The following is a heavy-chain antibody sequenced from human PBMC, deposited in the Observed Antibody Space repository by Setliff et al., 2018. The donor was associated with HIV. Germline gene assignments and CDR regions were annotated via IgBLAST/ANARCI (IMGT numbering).Heavy chain of an antibody. D-gene: IGHD1-20*01. CDR2: IYYSGST. CDR3: ARIIGSDISGAQYYFDH. Sequence: SETLSLTCTVSGGSISVSSHYWGWIRQPPGKGLEWIGSIYYSGSTSYNPSLKSRPTISVDTSKNQFSLKLDSVTAADTAVYYCARIIGSDISGAQYYFDHWGQGSLVTVSS. CDR1: GGSISVSSHY. V-gene: IGHV4-39*07. J-gene: IGHJ4*02.